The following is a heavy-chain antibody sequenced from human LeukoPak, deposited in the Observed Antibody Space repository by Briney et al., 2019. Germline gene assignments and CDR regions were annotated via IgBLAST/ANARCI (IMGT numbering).Heavy chain of an antibody. Sequence: SETLSLTCTVSGGSISSYYWSWIRQPPGKGLEWIGYIYYSGSTNYNPSLKSRVTISVDTSKNQFSLKLSSVTAADTAVYYCAREWASTRYYYYYYMDVWGKGTTVTISS. CDR1: GGSISSYY. J-gene: IGHJ6*03. D-gene: IGHD5/OR15-5a*01. CDR3: AREWASTRYYYYYYMDV. CDR2: IYYSGST. V-gene: IGHV4-59*12.